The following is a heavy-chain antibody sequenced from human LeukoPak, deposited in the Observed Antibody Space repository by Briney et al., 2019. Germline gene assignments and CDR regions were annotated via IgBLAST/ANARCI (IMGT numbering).Heavy chain of an antibody. CDR2: IYYSGST. V-gene: IGHV4-61*01. CDR3: ARETRWYDILTGYYQNNFDY. CDR1: GGSVSSGSYY. J-gene: IGHJ4*02. D-gene: IGHD3-9*01. Sequence: SETLSLTCTVSGGSVSSGSYYCSWIRQPPGKGLEWIGYIYYSGSTNYHPSLKSRVTISVDTSKNQFSLKLRSVPAADTAVYYCARETRWYDILTGYYQNNFDYWGQGTLVTVSS.